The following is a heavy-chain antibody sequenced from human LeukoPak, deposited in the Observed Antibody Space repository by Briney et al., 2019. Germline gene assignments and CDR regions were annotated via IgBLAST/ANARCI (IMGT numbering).Heavy chain of an antibody. Sequence: GGSLRLSCAASGFTVSGFTFNSYSVNWVRQAPGKGLEWVSYINSRSSTIYYTDSVKGRFTISRDNVKNVLYLQMNSLRDEDTAVYYCTGSGARTEYWGQGTLVTVSS. CDR3: TGSGARTEY. V-gene: IGHV3-48*02. CDR2: INSRSSTI. CDR1: GFTVSGFTFNSYS. J-gene: IGHJ4*02. D-gene: IGHD1-26*01.